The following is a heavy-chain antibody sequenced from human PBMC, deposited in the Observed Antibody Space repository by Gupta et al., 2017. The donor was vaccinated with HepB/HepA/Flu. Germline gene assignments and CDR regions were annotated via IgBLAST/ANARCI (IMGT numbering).Heavy chain of an antibody. CDR3: ARQYYYDSSGYYTF. V-gene: IGHV3-11*04. CDR1: GFPFRAYY. D-gene: IGHD3-22*01. J-gene: IGHJ4*02. CDR2: IGSSGVPI. Sequence: QVQLLESGGGLVTPGGSMRPSCVASGFPFRAYYMSWIRQAPGKRQEWISYIGSSGVPIYYADSVKGRFTISRDNAKNSLYLQMNSLRAEDTAVYYCARQYYYDSSGYYTFWGQGTLVTVSS.